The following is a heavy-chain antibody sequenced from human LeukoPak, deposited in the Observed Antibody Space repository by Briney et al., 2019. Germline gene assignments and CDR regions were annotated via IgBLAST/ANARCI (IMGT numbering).Heavy chain of an antibody. V-gene: IGHV4-34*01. CDR1: GFTFSSYE. J-gene: IGHJ6*03. CDR2: INHN. D-gene: IGHD2/OR15-2a*01. Sequence: LRLSCAASGFTFSSYEMNWVRQAPGKGLEWIGEINHNNYNPSLKSRVTISLDTSKNQISLNLTSVTAADTAVYYCARGRRAFYQTRGNRFYYYMDVWGKGTTVIVSS. CDR3: ARGRRAFYQTRGNRFYYYMDV.